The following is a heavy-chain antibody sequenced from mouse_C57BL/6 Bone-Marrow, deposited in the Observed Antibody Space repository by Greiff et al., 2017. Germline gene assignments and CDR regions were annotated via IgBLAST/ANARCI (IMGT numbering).Heavy chain of an antibody. CDR2: INPSSGYT. J-gene: IGHJ3*01. CDR1: GYTFTSYT. Sequence: QVQLKESGAELARPGASVKMSCKASGYTFTSYTMHWVKQRPGQGLEWIGYINPSSGYTKYNQKFKDKATLTADKSSSTAYMQLSSLTSEDSAVYYCARDYYGSSYFAYWGQGTLVTVSA. CDR3: ARDYYGSSYFAY. V-gene: IGHV1-4*01. D-gene: IGHD1-1*01.